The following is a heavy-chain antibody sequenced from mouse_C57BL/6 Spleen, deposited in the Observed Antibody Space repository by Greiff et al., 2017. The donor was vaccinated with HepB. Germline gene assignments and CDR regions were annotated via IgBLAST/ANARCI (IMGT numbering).Heavy chain of an antibody. CDR2: ISDGGSYT. V-gene: IGHV5-4*01. D-gene: IGHD2-5*01. CDR3: ARGLYSNYGAWFAY. CDR1: GFTFSSYA. Sequence: VQLKESGGGLVKPGGSLKLSCAASGFTFSSYAMSWVRQTPEKRLEWVATISDGGSYTYYPDNVKGRFTISRDNAKNNLYLQMSHLKSEDTAMYYCARGLYSNYGAWFAYWGQGTLVTVSA. J-gene: IGHJ3*01.